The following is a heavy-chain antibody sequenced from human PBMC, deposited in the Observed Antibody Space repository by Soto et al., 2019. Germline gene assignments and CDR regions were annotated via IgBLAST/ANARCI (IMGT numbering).Heavy chain of an antibody. V-gene: IGHV4-31*03. CDR2: IYFSGST. Sequence: ASETLSLTCTVSGGSIGSGSYYWSWIRQHPGKGLEWIGYIYFSGSTYYNPSLKSRVTISEDTSKNQFSLRLSSVTAADTAMYYCARGGYYDDSSAYSEVYYFDYWGQGLLVTVSS. CDR3: ARGGYYDDSSAYSEVYYFDY. J-gene: IGHJ4*02. CDR1: GGSIGSGSYY. D-gene: IGHD3-22*01.